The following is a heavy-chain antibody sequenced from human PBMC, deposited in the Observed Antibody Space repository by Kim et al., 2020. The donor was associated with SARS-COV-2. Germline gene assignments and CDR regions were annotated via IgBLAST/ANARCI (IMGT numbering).Heavy chain of an antibody. J-gene: IGHJ6*02. V-gene: IGHV3-49*03. CDR1: GFTFGDYA. Sequence: GGSLRLSCTASGFTFGDYAMSWFRQAPGKGLEWVGFIRSKAYGGTTEYAASVKGRFTISRDDSKSIAYLQMNSLKTEDTAVYYCTRDYKRYFGSYGMDVWGQGTTVTVSS. CDR2: IRSKAYGGTT. D-gene: IGHD3-9*01. CDR3: TRDYKRYFGSYGMDV.